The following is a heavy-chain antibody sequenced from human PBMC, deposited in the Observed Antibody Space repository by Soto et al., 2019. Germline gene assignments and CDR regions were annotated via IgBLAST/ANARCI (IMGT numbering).Heavy chain of an antibody. D-gene: IGHD3-22*01. J-gene: IGHJ4*02. Sequence: ASVKVSCKASGYTFTIYGINWVRQAPGQGLEWMGWISPDNGNTNYAQKLQGRVTMTTDTSTSTAYMELRSLRSDDTAVYYCARCYYDSSGYYSPDYWGQGTLVTVSS. CDR1: GYTFTIYG. CDR2: ISPDNGNT. V-gene: IGHV1-18*01. CDR3: ARCYYDSSGYYSPDY.